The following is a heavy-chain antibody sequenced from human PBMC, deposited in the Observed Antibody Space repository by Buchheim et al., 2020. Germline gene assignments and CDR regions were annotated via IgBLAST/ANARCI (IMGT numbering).Heavy chain of an antibody. J-gene: IGHJ5*02. D-gene: IGHD6-13*01. CDR1: GFTFSSYW. Sequence: EVQLVESGGGLVQPGGSLRLSCAASGFTFSSYWMSWVRQAPGKGLEWVANIKQDGSEKYYVDSAKGRFTISRDNAKNSLYLQMNSLRAEDTAVYYCARASIAAAGRGNWFDPWGQGTL. CDR2: IKQDGSEK. V-gene: IGHV3-7*01. CDR3: ARASIAAAGRGNWFDP.